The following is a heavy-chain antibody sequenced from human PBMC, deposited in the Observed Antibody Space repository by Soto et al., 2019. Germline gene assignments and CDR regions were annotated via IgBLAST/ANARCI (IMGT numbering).Heavy chain of an antibody. V-gene: IGHV5-51*01. CDR3: ARGYCTTTICDPWFDP. D-gene: IGHD2-2*01. Sequence: PGESLKISCTGVGYSFTSYWIGWVRQVPGKGLEWMGIIYPGDSDTRYSPSFQGQVTISADKSITTAYPQWSSLKASDTAMYYCARGYCTTTICDPWFDPWGQGTLVTVSS. CDR1: GYSFTSYW. CDR2: IYPGDSDT. J-gene: IGHJ5*02.